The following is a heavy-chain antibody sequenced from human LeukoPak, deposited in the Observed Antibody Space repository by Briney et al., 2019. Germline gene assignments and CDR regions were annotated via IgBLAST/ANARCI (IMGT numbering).Heavy chain of an antibody. V-gene: IGHV5-51*01. Sequence: GESLKISCKGSGYSFPIYWIAWVRQMPGKGLEWMGIIYPGDSDTRYSPSFQGQITISADKSISTAYLQWSSLKASYTAMYYCARRSTYGSGTNYLFDYWGQGTLVTVSS. CDR3: ARRSTYGSGTNYLFDY. CDR2: IYPGDSDT. CDR1: GYSFPIYW. D-gene: IGHD3-10*01. J-gene: IGHJ4*02.